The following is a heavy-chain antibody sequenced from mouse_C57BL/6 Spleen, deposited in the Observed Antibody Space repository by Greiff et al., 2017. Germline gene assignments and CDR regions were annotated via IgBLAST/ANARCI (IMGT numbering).Heavy chain of an antibody. V-gene: IGHV1-69*01. Sequence: QVQLQQPGAELVMPGASVKLSCKASGYTFTSYWMHWVKQRPGQGLEWIGEIDPSDSYTNYNQNFKGKSTLTVDKSTSTAYMQLSSLTSEDSAVYYCARFYSKGGYYAVDYWGQGTSVTVSS. D-gene: IGHD2-5*01. J-gene: IGHJ4*01. CDR1: GYTFTSYW. CDR2: IDPSDSYT. CDR3: ARFYSKGGYYAVDY.